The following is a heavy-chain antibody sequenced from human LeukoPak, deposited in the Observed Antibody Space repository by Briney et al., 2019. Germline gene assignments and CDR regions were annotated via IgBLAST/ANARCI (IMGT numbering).Heavy chain of an antibody. CDR1: GFTFSSYT. Sequence: GGSLRLSCAAFGFTFSSYTMKWVRPAPGEGLEWGSSISSSGSYIYYADSLKGRFTISRDNAKNSLYLQINSLRAEDTAVYYCARPGYSGYIIGYYFDYWGQGTLVTVSS. CDR3: ARPGYSGYIIGYYFDY. J-gene: IGHJ4*02. D-gene: IGHD5-12*01. CDR2: ISSSGSYI. V-gene: IGHV3-21*06.